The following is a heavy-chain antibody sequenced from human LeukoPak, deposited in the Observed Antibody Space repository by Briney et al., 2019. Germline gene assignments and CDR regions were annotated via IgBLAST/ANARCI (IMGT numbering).Heavy chain of an antibody. CDR1: GGSISSSSYY. J-gene: IGHJ3*02. Sequence: SETLSLTCTVSGGSISSSSYYWGWIRQPPGTGLEWIGSIYYSGSTYYNPSLKSRVTISVDTSKNQFSLKLSSVTAADTAVYYCASLPGYYDSSGYDAFDIWGQGQWSPSLQ. CDR2: IYYSGST. V-gene: IGHV4-39*07. D-gene: IGHD3-22*01. CDR3: ASLPGYYDSSGYDAFDI.